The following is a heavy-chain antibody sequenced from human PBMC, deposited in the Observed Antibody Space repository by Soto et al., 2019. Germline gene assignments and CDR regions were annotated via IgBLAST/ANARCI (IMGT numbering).Heavy chain of an antibody. CDR1: GFTFSNYG. Sequence: QVQLVESGGGVVQPGRSLRLSCAASGFTFSNYGMHWVRQAPGKGLEWVAVISYDGSNKNYADSVKGRFTVSRDNSKTTLYVQMNSLRAEDTAVYYCAKDGSWIRYLGGMDVWGQGTTVTVSS. CDR3: AKDGSWIRYLGGMDV. V-gene: IGHV3-30*18. J-gene: IGHJ6*02. D-gene: IGHD3-9*01. CDR2: ISYDGSNK.